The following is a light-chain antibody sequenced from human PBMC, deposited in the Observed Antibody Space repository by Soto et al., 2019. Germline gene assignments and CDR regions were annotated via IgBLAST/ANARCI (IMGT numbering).Light chain of an antibody. J-gene: IGLJ2*01. CDR2: DVS. CDR1: SADIGAFNY. CDR3: CSYSTTGALV. V-gene: IGLV2-14*03. Sequence: QSVLTQPASVSGSPGQSITISCAGTSADIGAFNYVSWYQHHPDKAPKLLIYDVSARPSGVSTRFSASKSANTAPLTISGLQADDESDYYCCSYSTTGALVFGGGTKLTVL.